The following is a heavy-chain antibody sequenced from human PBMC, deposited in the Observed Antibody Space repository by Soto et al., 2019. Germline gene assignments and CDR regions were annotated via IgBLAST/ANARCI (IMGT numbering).Heavy chain of an antibody. D-gene: IGHD4-17*01. CDR3: ASPRAVTSGWDR. CDR1: GFTLSYW. CDR2: IKEEGSEI. V-gene: IGHV3-7*01. J-gene: IGHJ5*02. Sequence: EVQLVESGGGLVQPGGSLRLSCAVSGFTLSYWMSWVRQAPGKGLEWVANIKEEGSEIQYVDSVKGRFTISRDTAKNSLYLEVNRLRVEDTAVYYCASPRAVTSGWDRWGQGTLVTVSS.